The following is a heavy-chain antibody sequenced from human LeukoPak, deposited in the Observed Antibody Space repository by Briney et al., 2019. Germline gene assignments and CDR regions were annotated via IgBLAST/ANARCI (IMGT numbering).Heavy chain of an antibody. Sequence: GASVKVSCKPSGYTFTSFGIIWVRQAPGQGLEWMGWIGAYNGDTNYAQKFQGRVTMTTDTSTSTAYMDLRSLRSDDTAVYYCTRDHCSGDNCPSFDYWGQETLVTVSS. CDR2: IGAYNGDT. D-gene: IGHD2-15*01. V-gene: IGHV1-18*04. CDR3: TRDHCSGDNCPSFDY. J-gene: IGHJ4*02. CDR1: GYTFTSFG.